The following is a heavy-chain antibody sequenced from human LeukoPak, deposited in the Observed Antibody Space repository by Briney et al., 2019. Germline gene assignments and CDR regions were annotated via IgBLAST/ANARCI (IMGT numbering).Heavy chain of an antibody. D-gene: IGHD2-21*02. CDR2: ISWNSGSI. J-gene: IGHJ4*02. Sequence: GRSLRLSCAASGFTFDDYAMHWVGQAPGKGLEWVSGISWNSGSIGYADSVKGRFTISRDNAKNSLYLQMNSLRAEDTALYYCAKDKEIVVVTGSLDYWGQGTLVTVSS. V-gene: IGHV3-9*01. CDR1: GFTFDDYA. CDR3: AKDKEIVVVTGSLDY.